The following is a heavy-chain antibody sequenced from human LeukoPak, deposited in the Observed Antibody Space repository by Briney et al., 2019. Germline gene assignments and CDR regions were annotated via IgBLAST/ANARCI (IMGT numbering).Heavy chain of an antibody. D-gene: IGHD3-22*01. J-gene: IGHJ4*02. Sequence: ASVKVSCKASGYTFTSYDINWVRQATGQGLEWMGWMNPNSGNTGYAQKFQGRVTMTRNTSISTAYMELSSLRSEDTAVYYCARVKRITMIIGYWGQGTLVTVSS. V-gene: IGHV1-8*02. CDR2: MNPNSGNT. CDR1: GYTFTSYD. CDR3: ARVKRITMIIGY.